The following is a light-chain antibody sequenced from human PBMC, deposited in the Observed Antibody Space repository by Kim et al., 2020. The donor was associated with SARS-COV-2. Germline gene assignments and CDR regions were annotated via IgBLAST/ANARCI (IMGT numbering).Light chain of an antibody. J-gene: IGLJ2*01. V-gene: IGLV3-1*01. CDR2: QDS. CDR3: QAWDSSTVV. Sequence: ELTQPPSVSVSPGQTASITCSGDKLGDKYACWYQQKPGQSPVLVIYQDSKRPSGIPERFSGSNSGNIATLTISGTQAMDEADYYCQAWDSSTVVFGGGTQLTVL. CDR1: KLGDKY.